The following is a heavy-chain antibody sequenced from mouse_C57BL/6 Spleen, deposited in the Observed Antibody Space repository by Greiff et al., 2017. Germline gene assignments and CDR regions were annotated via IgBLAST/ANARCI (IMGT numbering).Heavy chain of an antibody. Sequence: VQVVESGPGLVQPSQSLSITCTVSGFSLTSYGVHWVRQSPGKGLEWLGVIWSGGSTDYNAAFISRLSISKDNSKSQVFFKMNSLQADDTAIYYCARNSYYYGSSSLAMDYWGQGTSVTVSS. J-gene: IGHJ4*01. CDR3: ARNSYYYGSSSLAMDY. V-gene: IGHV2-2*01. CDR1: GFSLTSYG. CDR2: IWSGGST. D-gene: IGHD1-1*01.